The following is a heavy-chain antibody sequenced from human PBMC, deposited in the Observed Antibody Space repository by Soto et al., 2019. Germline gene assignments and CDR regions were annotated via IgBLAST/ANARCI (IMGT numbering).Heavy chain of an antibody. V-gene: IGHV3-30*18. CDR2: ISYDGSYK. D-gene: IGHD3-16*01. CDR1: GFTFSSYG. CDR3: AKWNGGFDY. Sequence: QVQLVESGGGVVQPGRSLRLSCAASGFTFSSYGMHWVRQAPGKGLEWVAVISYDGSYKYYADSVKGRFTISRDNSKDTLYLQMNSLRAEDTAVYYCAKWNGGFDYWGQGTLVTVSS. J-gene: IGHJ4*02.